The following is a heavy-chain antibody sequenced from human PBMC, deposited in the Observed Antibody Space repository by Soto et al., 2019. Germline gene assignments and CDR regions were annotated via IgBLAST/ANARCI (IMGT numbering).Heavy chain of an antibody. V-gene: IGHV3-48*02. CDR1: GFTFSSYS. D-gene: IGHD2-2*01. J-gene: IGHJ5*02. CDR3: TRVRGTVVGVPVANWFDP. Sequence: EVQLVESGGGLVQPGGSLRLSCAASGFTFSSYSMNWVRQASGKGLEWVSYISSSSNTIYYADSVNGRFTISRDNAKNSLYLRMNSLRDEDTAVYYCTRVRGTVVGVPVANWFDPWGQGTLVTVTS. CDR2: ISSSSNTI.